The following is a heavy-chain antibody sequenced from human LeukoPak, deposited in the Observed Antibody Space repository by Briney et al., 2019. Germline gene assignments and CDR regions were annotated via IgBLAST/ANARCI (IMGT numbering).Heavy chain of an antibody. Sequence: ASVKVSCKASGYTFTGYYMHWVRQAPGQGLEWMGWINPNSGGTNYAQKFQSRVTMTRDTSISTAYMELSRLRSDDTAVYYCARGAAAVTGPNWFDPWGQGTLVTVSS. J-gene: IGHJ5*02. CDR3: ARGAAAVTGPNWFDP. CDR1: GYTFTGYY. CDR2: INPNSGGT. D-gene: IGHD6-13*01. V-gene: IGHV1-2*02.